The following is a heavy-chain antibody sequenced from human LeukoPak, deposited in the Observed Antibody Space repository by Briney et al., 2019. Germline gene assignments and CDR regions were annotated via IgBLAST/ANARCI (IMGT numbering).Heavy chain of an antibody. CDR2: ISGSGAST. Sequence: GGSLRLSCAAFGFTFSSYAMSWVRQAPGKGLEWVSTISGSGASTFYADSVKGRFTISRDNSKNMLYLQMNSLRADDTAVYYCATEYYFEYWGQGTLVTVSS. CDR3: ATEYYFEY. CDR1: GFTFSSYA. J-gene: IGHJ4*02. V-gene: IGHV3-23*01.